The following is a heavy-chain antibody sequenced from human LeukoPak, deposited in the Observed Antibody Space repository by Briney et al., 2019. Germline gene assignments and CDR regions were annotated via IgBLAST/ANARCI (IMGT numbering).Heavy chain of an antibody. Sequence: GGSLRLSCAASGFTFSSYSMNWVRQAPGKGQEWVAVISYDGSNKYYADSVKGRFTISRDNSKNTLYLQMNSLRAEDTAVYYCAKDGVATGLGAFDIWGQGTMVTVSS. CDR3: AKDGVATGLGAFDI. CDR1: GFTFSSYS. V-gene: IGHV3-30*18. J-gene: IGHJ3*02. D-gene: IGHD5-12*01. CDR2: ISYDGSNK.